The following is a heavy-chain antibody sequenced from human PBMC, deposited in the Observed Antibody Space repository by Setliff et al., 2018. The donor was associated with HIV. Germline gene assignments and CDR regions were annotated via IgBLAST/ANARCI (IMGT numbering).Heavy chain of an antibody. J-gene: IGHJ3*02. Sequence: SETLSLTCTVSGGSIISYYWSWIRQPPGKGLEWIAYIYYSGTTKYNPSLKSRVSISVDTSKNQFSLKLSSVTAADTAVYYCARDSGGGPLLDAFDIWGQGTMVTVSS. CDR1: GGSIISYY. CDR3: ARDSGGGPLLDAFDI. CDR2: IYYSGTT. V-gene: IGHV4-59*01. D-gene: IGHD3-16*01.